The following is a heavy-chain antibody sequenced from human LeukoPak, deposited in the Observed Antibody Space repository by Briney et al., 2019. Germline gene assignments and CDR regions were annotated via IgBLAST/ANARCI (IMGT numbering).Heavy chain of an antibody. CDR3: ARHPYSGSYYRFDP. J-gene: IGHJ5*02. CDR1: GYTFTGYY. D-gene: IGHD1-26*01. CDR2: INPNSGGT. V-gene: IGHV1-2*02. Sequence: ASVKVSCKASGYTFTGYYMHWVRQAPGQGLEWMGWINPNSGGTNYAQKFQGRVTMTRDTSISTAYMELSKLRSDDTAVYYCARHPYSGSYYRFDPWGQGTLVTVSS.